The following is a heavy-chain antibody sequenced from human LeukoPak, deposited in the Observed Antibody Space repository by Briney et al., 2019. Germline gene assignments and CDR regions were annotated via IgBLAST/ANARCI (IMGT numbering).Heavy chain of an antibody. D-gene: IGHD3-22*01. J-gene: IGHJ4*02. CDR1: GFTFSSYW. Sequence: PGGSLRLSCAASGFTFSSYWMSWVRQAPGKGLEWVANIKEDGSDKYYVDSVKGRFTISRDNAKNSLYLQMNSLRAEDTAVYYCARVLHYYDSSNYYTDITGYFFDYWGQGSLVTVSS. CDR3: ARVLHYYDSSNYYTDITGYFFDY. V-gene: IGHV3-7*01. CDR2: IKEDGSDK.